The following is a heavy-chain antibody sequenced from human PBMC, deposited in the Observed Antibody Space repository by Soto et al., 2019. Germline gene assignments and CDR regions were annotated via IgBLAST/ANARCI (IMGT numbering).Heavy chain of an antibody. V-gene: IGHV4-59*01. CDR2: IYYSGST. Sequence: SETLSLTCTVSGGSISSYYWSWIRQPPGKGLEWIGYIYYSGSTNYNPSLKSRVTISVDTSKNQFSLKLSSVTAADTAVYYCARDNSSGWYMGPPNDAFDIRGQGTMVTVSS. CDR1: GGSISSYY. D-gene: IGHD6-19*01. CDR3: ARDNSSGWYMGPPNDAFDI. J-gene: IGHJ3*02.